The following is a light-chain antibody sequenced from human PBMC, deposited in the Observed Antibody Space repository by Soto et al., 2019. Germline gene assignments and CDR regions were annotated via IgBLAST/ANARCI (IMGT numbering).Light chain of an antibody. CDR1: QGFTST. Sequence: EIVMTQSPATLSVSPGERATLSCRASQGFTSTVAWYQQKPGQAPRLLIYGASTRATAIPPRFSGSGSGTEFTLTISSLQSEDDAVYYFQHYNDWPTTFGQGTKVEIK. CDR2: GAS. CDR3: QHYNDWPTT. V-gene: IGKV3-15*01. J-gene: IGKJ1*01.